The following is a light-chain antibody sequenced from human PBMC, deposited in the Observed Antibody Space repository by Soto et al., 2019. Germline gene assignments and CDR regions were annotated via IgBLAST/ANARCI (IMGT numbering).Light chain of an antibody. CDR2: KAS. J-gene: IGKJ1*01. V-gene: IGKV1-5*03. Sequence: DIQMTQSPSTLSGSVGDRGTITCRASQTISSWLAWYQQKPGKAPKLLIYKASTVKSRVASRFSGSGSGTESTITLSRLQPDDSATDYFQHYDGDSGDFGHGAQ. CDR3: QHYDGDSGD. CDR1: QTISSW.